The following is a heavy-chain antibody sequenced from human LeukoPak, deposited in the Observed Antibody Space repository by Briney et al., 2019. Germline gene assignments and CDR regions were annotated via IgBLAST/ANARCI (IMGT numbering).Heavy chain of an antibody. V-gene: IGHV1-2*02. Sequence: ASVRVSCKAAGYTFTDCYIHWVRQARGHGLGWRGWLDPQDGDRTYAQKYQGRVTMTRDTSTTTAYMELSSLTSDDTAVYYCAKSVVVAGTSYFDYWGQGTLVTVSS. CDR2: LDPQDGDR. CDR1: GYTFTDCY. D-gene: IGHD6-19*01. J-gene: IGHJ4*02. CDR3: AKSVVVAGTSYFDY.